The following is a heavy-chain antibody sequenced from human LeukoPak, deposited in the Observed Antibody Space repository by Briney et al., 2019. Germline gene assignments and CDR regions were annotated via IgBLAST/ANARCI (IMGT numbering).Heavy chain of an antibody. V-gene: IGHV4-31*03. D-gene: IGHD2-2*01. CDR1: GGSISSGGYY. Sequence: SETLSLTCTVSGGSISSGGYYWSWIRQHPGKGLEWIGYIYYSGSTYYNPSLKSRVTISVDTSKNQSSLKLSSVTAADTAVYYCARATEYQLLLSGWGQGTLVTVSS. CDR3: ARATEYQLLLSG. J-gene: IGHJ4*02. CDR2: IYYSGST.